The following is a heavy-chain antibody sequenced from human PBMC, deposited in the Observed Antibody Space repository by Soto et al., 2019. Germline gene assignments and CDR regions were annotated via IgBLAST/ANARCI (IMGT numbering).Heavy chain of an antibody. Sequence: EVQVLESGGGLAQPGGSLRLSCVASGFTFSDYAMAWVRQSPGKGLEWVSSISGSGGSTYYADSVKGRFDISRDNSKNTVFLQMNSLRAEDTSVYYCAKDHGMDVWGQGATVTVSS. CDR3: AKDHGMDV. J-gene: IGHJ6*02. CDR1: GFTFSDYA. V-gene: IGHV3-23*01. CDR2: ISGSGGST.